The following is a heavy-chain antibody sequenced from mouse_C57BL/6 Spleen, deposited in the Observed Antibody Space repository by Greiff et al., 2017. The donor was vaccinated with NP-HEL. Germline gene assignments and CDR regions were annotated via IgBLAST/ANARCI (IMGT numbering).Heavy chain of an antibody. CDR3: ARSGSSSLYYYAMDY. Sequence: VKLMESGAELVRPGASVKLSCKASGYTFTDYYINWVKQRPGQGLEWIARIYPGSGNTYYNEKFKGKATLTAEKSSSTAYMQLSSLTSEDSAVYFCARSGSSSLYYYAMDYWGQGTSVTVSS. CDR1: GYTFTDYY. J-gene: IGHJ4*01. D-gene: IGHD1-1*01. CDR2: IYPGSGNT. V-gene: IGHV1-76*01.